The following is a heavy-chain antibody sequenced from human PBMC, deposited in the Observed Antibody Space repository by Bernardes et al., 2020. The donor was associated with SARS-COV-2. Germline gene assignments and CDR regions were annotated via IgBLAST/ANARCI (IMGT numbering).Heavy chain of an antibody. CDR3: VRHRTGSSQYDDFDF. Sequence: GESLKISCRGSGYTFSNYWIGWVRQTPAKGLEWMGIIYPRDSDIRYSPSFEGRVTISADDSITTAYVQLSRLQASDTATYYCVRHRTGSSQYDDFDFWGQGTVVVVSS. D-gene: IGHD1-26*01. J-gene: IGHJ3*01. V-gene: IGHV5-51*01. CDR2: IYPRDSDI. CDR1: GYTFSNYW.